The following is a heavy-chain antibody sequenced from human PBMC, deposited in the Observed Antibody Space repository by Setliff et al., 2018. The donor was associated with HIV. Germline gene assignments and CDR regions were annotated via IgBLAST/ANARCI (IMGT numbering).Heavy chain of an antibody. CDR2: MNPNSGNR. V-gene: IGHV1-8*03. CDR3: ARGFYDFFYNYYMDV. CDR1: GYTFTNYD. Sequence: GASVKVSCKASGYTFTNYDINWVRQSPGQGLEWMGWMNPNSGNRGYAQKFQCRVTISRNTSISTVYMDLDSLRSDDAAVYYCARGFYDFFYNYYMDVWGKGTTVTVSS. D-gene: IGHD3-3*01. J-gene: IGHJ6*03.